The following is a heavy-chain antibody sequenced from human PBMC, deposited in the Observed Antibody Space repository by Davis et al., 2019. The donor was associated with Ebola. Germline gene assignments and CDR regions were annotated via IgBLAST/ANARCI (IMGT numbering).Heavy chain of an antibody. CDR1: GGSISSDY. Sequence: PSETLSLTCSVSGGSISSDYWSWIRQPPGKGLEWIGYVFYTGFAHYNPSLKSRVTISVDTSKTQFSLRLTSVTAADTAVYYCSRDGNFHDSSGNVLPFDSWGQGTLVTASS. CDR2: VFYTGFA. CDR3: SRDGNFHDSSGNVLPFDS. D-gene: IGHD3-22*01. V-gene: IGHV4-59*01. J-gene: IGHJ4*02.